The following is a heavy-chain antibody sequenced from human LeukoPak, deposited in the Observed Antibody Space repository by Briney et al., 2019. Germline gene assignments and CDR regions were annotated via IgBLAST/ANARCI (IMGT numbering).Heavy chain of an antibody. CDR2: IWYDGSNK. D-gene: IGHD6-13*01. J-gene: IGHJ4*02. CDR3: ASQSSSWYISY. V-gene: IGHV3-33*01. CDR1: GFTFSNYG. Sequence: PGGSLRPSRAASGFTFSNYGIHWVRQAPGKGLEWVALIWYDGSNKYYADSVKGRFTISRDNSKNTLYLQMNSLRAEDTAVCYCASQSSSWYISYWGHRDPWSVSS.